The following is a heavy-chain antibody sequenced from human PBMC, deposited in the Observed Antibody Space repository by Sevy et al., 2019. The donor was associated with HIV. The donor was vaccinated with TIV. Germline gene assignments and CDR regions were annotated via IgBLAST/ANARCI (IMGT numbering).Heavy chain of an antibody. V-gene: IGHV3-30*02. CDR1: GFTFSNFG. CDR2: IRYDGSDK. D-gene: IGHD6-13*01. CDR3: AKDLAGPGRRYFDF. Sequence: GGSLRLSCTASGFTFSNFGMHWVRQVPGKGLEWVTFIRYDGSDKYYAAYGKGRFTISRDVSKNTLDLQMDSLRPEDTAIYYCAKDLAGPGRRYFDFWGQGALVTVSS. J-gene: IGHJ4*02.